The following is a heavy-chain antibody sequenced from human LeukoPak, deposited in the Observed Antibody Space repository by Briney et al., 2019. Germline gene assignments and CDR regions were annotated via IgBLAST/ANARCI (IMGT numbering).Heavy chain of an antibody. CDR1: GFTFSSYG. D-gene: IGHD3-9*01. CDR3: AKGQLRFFDWLLPVDY. Sequence: PGGSLRLSCAASGFTFSSYGMHWVRQAPGKGLEWVAVISYDGNNKYYADSVKGRFTISRDNSKNTLYLQMSSLRAEDTAVYYCAKGQLRFFDWLLPVDYWGQGTLVTVSS. V-gene: IGHV3-30*18. CDR2: ISYDGNNK. J-gene: IGHJ4*02.